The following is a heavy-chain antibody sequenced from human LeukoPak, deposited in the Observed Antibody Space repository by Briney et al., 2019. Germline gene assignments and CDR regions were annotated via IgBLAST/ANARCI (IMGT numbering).Heavy chain of an antibody. CDR1: GGTFSSYA. D-gene: IGHD3-22*01. V-gene: IGHV1-69*04. CDR3: ARGTYYYDSSGYYPTD. Sequence: GASVKVSCKASGGTFSSYAISWVRQAPGQGLEWMGRIIPILGIANYAQRFQGRVTITADKSTSTAYMELSSLRSEDTAVYYCARGTYYYDSSGYYPTDWGQGTLVTVSS. J-gene: IGHJ4*02. CDR2: IIPILGIA.